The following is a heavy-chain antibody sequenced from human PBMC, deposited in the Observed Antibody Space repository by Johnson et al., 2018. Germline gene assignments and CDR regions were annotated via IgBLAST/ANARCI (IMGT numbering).Heavy chain of an antibody. CDR1: GGSISSSNW. V-gene: IGHV4-4*02. Sequence: QVRLQQAGPGLVEPSGTLSPICAVSGGSISSSNWWSWVRQPPGKGLEWMWEIYHSGSTNYNPSLKSPVTITVDKAKNQSSLKPSSVTAADPAVYYCARVYYYDSRVYSALDIWGQGTMVTVSS. J-gene: IGHJ3*02. D-gene: IGHD3-22*01. CDR2: IYHSGST. CDR3: ARVYYYDSRVYSALDI.